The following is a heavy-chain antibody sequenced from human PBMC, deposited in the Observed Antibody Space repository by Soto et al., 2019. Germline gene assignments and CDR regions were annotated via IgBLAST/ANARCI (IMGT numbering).Heavy chain of an antibody. Sequence: ASVKVSCKASGYTFTSYDINWVRQATGQGLEWMGWMNPNSGNTGYAQKFQGRVTMTRNTSISTAYMELSSLRSEDTAVYYCARSRDRAMGRAYGMDVWGQGTTVTVSS. V-gene: IGHV1-8*01. CDR3: ARSRDRAMGRAYGMDV. J-gene: IGHJ6*02. D-gene: IGHD5-18*01. CDR2: MNPNSGNT. CDR1: GYTFTSYD.